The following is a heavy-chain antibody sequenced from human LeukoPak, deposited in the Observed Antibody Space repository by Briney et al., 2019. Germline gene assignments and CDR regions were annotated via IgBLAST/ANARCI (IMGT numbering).Heavy chain of an antibody. D-gene: IGHD2-2*01. CDR3: ARGPEDIVVVPAAVTGIGLYYFDY. CDR2: INHSGST. J-gene: IGHJ4*02. V-gene: IGHV4-34*01. CDR1: GGSFSGYY. Sequence: SETLSLTCAVYGGSFSGYYWSWIRQPPGKGLEWIGEINHSGSTNYNPSLKSRVTISVDTSKNQFSLKLSSVTAADTAVYYCARGPEDIVVVPAAVTGIGLYYFDYWGQGTLVTVSS.